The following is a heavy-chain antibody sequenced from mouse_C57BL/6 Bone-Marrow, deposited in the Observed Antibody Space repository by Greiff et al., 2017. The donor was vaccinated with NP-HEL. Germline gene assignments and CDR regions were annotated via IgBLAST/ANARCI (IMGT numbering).Heavy chain of an antibody. J-gene: IGHJ4*01. D-gene: IGHD2-4*01. V-gene: IGHV7-3*01. CDR1: GFTFTDYY. Sequence: VQLKESGGGLVQPGGSLSLSCAASGFTFTDYYMSWVRQPPGKALEWLGFIRNKANGYTTEYSASVKGRFTISRDNSQSILYLQMNALRAEDSATYYCARSIYCDHADAPFYDMDYGGQGTSVTVSS. CDR2: IRNKANGYTT. CDR3: ARSIYCDHADAPFYDMDY.